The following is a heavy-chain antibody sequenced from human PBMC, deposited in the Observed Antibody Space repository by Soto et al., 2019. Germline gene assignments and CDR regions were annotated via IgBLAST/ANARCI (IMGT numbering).Heavy chain of an antibody. Sequence: LLKLVCKCSGDPYSVYTSDCARQAPGLGLERMGRVNPILSMSNYAQKFQGRVTMTADKSTSTAYMELRSLRSEDMAFYYCATSYGSGYRGFDYWGQGALGTVSS. D-gene: IGHD3-10*01. CDR1: GDPYSVYT. CDR3: ATSYGSGYRGFDY. CDR2: VNPILSMS. V-gene: IGHV1-69*02. J-gene: IGHJ4*02.